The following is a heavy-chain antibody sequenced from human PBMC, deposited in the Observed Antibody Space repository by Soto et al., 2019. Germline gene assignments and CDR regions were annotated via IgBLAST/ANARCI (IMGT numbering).Heavy chain of an antibody. CDR2: ISAHSSKT. D-gene: IGHD3-22*01. CDR1: GYAFSTYG. Sequence: GASVKVSCKASGYAFSTYGVNWVRQAPGQGLEWMGWISAHSSKTDYAHNLQGRVTMTTDTSTATAYMELRSLRSDDTAVYYCARDFYYDSRGYSKNPDYWGQGTLVTVSS. J-gene: IGHJ4*02. V-gene: IGHV1-18*01. CDR3: ARDFYYDSRGYSKNPDY.